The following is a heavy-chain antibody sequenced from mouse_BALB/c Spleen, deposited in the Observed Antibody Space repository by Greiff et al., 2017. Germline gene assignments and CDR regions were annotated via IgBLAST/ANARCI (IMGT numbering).Heavy chain of an antibody. Sequence: VQLKESGPELVKPGASVKISCKASGYTFTDYNMHWVKQSHGKSLEWIGYIYPYNGGTGYNQKFKSKATLTVDNSSSTAYMELRSLTSEDSAVYYCARGGVWYYFDYWGQGTTLTVSS. CDR2: IYPYNGGT. D-gene: IGHD2-10*02. CDR1: GYTFTDYN. J-gene: IGHJ2*01. CDR3: ARGGVWYYFDY. V-gene: IGHV1S29*02.